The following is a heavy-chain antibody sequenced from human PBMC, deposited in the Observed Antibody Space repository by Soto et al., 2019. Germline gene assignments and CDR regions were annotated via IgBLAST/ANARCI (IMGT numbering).Heavy chain of an antibody. CDR1: GGAVSSGTSY. Sequence: SETLSLTCTVSGGAVSSGTSYWSWIRQPPGKGLEWIGHIFLTESTNYNPSLKSRVPLSIDTSRTPFSLELSSVTAADTAVYYCTTGPPRGQCFDHWGLGTLVTVSS. J-gene: IGHJ4*02. V-gene: IGHV4-61*01. D-gene: IGHD6-19*01. CDR2: IFLTEST. CDR3: TTGPPRGQCFDH.